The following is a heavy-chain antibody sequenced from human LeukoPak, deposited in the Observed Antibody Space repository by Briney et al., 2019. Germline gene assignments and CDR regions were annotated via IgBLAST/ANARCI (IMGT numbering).Heavy chain of an antibody. D-gene: IGHD6-13*01. CDR3: ARAGYSSRIFDY. CDR1: GGSISGSS. V-gene: IGHV4-59*01. Sequence: SETLSLTCTVSGGSISGSSWSWIRQPPGKGLEWIGYIYYSGGTNYNPSLKSRVTISVDTSKNQFSLKLSSVTAADTAVYYCARAGYSSRIFDYWGQGTLVTVSS. J-gene: IGHJ4*02. CDR2: IYYSGGT.